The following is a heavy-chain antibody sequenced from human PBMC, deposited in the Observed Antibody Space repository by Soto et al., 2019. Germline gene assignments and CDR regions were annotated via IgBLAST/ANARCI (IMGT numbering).Heavy chain of an antibody. J-gene: IGHJ4*02. CDR3: ARVDVVGATKGGVYYFDY. D-gene: IGHD1-26*01. V-gene: IGHV1-18*01. CDR1: GYTFTSYG. Sequence: ASVKVSCKASGYTFTSYGISWVRQAPGQGLEWMGWISAYNGNTNYAQKLQGRVTMTTDTSTSTAYMELRSLRSDDTAVYYCARVDVVGATKGGVYYFDYWGQGTLVTVSS. CDR2: ISAYNGNT.